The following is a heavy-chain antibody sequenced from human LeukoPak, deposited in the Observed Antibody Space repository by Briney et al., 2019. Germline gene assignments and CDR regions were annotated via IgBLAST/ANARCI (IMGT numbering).Heavy chain of an antibody. CDR1: GFTVSSNS. CDR2: IYSGGNT. V-gene: IGHV3-53*01. Sequence: PGESLRLSCTVSGFTVSSNSWSWVRQAPGKGLEWVSFIYSGGNTHSSDSVKGRFTISRDNSKNTLYLQMNSLRAEDTAIYYCARRAGEYSHPCDYWGQGTLVTVSS. D-gene: IGHD2-15*01. CDR3: ARRAGEYSHPCDY. J-gene: IGHJ4*02.